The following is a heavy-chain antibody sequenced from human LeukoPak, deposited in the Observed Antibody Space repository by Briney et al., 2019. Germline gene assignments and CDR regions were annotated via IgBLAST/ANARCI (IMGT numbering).Heavy chain of an antibody. CDR2: IYYSGSI. J-gene: IGHJ4*02. Sequence: SDTLSLTCAVSGYSISSSNWWGWIRQPPGKGLEWIGYIYYSGSIYYNPSLKSRVTMSVDTSKNKFSLKLSSVTAVDTAVYYCARSDSSGPYYFDYWGQGTLVTVSS. CDR3: ARSDSSGPYYFDY. CDR1: GYSISSSNW. V-gene: IGHV4-28*05. D-gene: IGHD3-22*01.